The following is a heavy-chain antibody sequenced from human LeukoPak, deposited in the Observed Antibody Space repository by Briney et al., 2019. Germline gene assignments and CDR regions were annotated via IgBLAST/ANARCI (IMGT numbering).Heavy chain of an antibody. CDR3: ARDPVCDY. D-gene: IGHD3-16*01. CDR2: ISYDGSNK. V-gene: IGHV3-30*14. CDR1: GFTFSSYA. J-gene: IGHJ4*02. Sequence: GSLRLSCAAPGFTFSSYAMHWVRQAPGKGLEWVAVISYDGSNKYYADSVKGRFTISRDNSKNTVYLQMNSLRAEDTAVYYCARDPVCDYWGQGTLVTVSS.